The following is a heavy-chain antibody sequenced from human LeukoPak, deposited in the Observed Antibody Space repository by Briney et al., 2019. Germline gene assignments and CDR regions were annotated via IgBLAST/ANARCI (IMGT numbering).Heavy chain of an antibody. CDR2: IIPILGIA. Sequence: SVKVSCKASGGTFSSYTNSWVRQAPGQGLEWMGRIIPILGIANYAQKFQGRVTITADKSTSTAYMELSSLRSEDTAVYYCARERFSRWFDPWGQGTLVTVSS. CDR1: GGTFSSYT. D-gene: IGHD3-10*01. V-gene: IGHV1-69*04. J-gene: IGHJ5*02. CDR3: ARERFSRWFDP.